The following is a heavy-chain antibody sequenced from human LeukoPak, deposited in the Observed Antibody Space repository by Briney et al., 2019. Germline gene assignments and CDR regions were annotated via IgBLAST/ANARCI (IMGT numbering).Heavy chain of an antibody. J-gene: IGHJ4*02. CDR1: GYTFTDHY. V-gene: IGHV1-2*06. D-gene: IGHD3-10*01. CDR3: ARAVIRGIHFDS. CDR2: INPDIDVA. Sequence: ASVKVSCKASGYTFTDHYIHWVRQAPGQGLEWMGRINPDIDVANYAEKFQGRVTMTRDTSLSTAYMDLGSLTSDDTAVYYCARAVIRGIHFDSWGQGTLVTVSS.